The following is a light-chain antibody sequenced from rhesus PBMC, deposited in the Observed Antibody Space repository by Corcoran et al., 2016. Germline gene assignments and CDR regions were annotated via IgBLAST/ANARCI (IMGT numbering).Light chain of an antibody. J-gene: IGKJ4*01. V-gene: IGKV1-25*02. CDR2: AAP. Sequence: DIQMTQSPSSLSASVGDTVTNTCQARQGIRNKLAWDQQKPGKVPKLLIYAAPTLQRGFPSRSSGSGSGTDLPLTLSSLQPADFATYYCQHCYDILPFGGGTKVELK. CDR3: QHCYDILP. CDR1: QGIRNK.